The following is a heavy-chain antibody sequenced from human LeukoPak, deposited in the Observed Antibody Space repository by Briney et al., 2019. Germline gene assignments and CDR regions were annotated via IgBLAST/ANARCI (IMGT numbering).Heavy chain of an antibody. CDR1: GGSISSYY. Sequence: SETLSLTCTVSGGSISSYYWSWIRQPPGKGLEWIGYIYYSGSTNYNPSLKSRVTISADTSKNQFSLKLSSVTAADTAVYYCARQGRDGYNWGSLFDYWGQGTLVTVSS. J-gene: IGHJ4*02. D-gene: IGHD5-24*01. V-gene: IGHV4-59*08. CDR3: ARQGRDGYNWGSLFDY. CDR2: IYYSGST.